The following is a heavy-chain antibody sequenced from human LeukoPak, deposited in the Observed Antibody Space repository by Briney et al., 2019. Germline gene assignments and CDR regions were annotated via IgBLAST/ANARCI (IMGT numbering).Heavy chain of an antibody. V-gene: IGHV3-30*01. CDR3: ARDSTYYYDSGSSGPHYFDN. J-gene: IGHJ4*02. Sequence: GSLRLSCAASGFTFSNYAMHWVRQAPGKGLEWVSLISSGGTYEYYADSVKGRFTISRDNSKNTLYLQLNSLRAEDTAVYYCARDSTYYYDSGSSGPHYFDNWGQGTLVNVSS. D-gene: IGHD3-10*01. CDR2: ISSGGTYE. CDR1: GFTFSNYA.